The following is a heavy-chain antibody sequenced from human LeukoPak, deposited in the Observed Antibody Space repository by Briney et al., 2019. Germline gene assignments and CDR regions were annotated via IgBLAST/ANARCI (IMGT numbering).Heavy chain of an antibody. D-gene: IGHD3-3*01. CDR3: ARAGGQTTFIRFSTTKNGYNWFDP. Sequence: PSETLSLTCTVSGGSISSSSYYWGWIRQPPGKGLEWIGYIYYSGSTIYNPSLKSRVTISVDTSKNQFSLKLSSVTAADTAVYYCARAGGQTTFIRFSTTKNGYNWFDPWGQGTLVTVSS. V-gene: IGHV4-61*05. CDR2: IYYSGST. J-gene: IGHJ5*02. CDR1: GGSISSSSYY.